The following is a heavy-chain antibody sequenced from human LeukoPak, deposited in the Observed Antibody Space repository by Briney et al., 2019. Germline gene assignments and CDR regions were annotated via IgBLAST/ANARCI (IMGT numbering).Heavy chain of an antibody. CDR3: ARGVGATHFDC. CDR2: ISTTSTSI. V-gene: IGHV3-21*06. CDR1: GFAPSMFS. D-gene: IGHD1-26*01. J-gene: IGHJ4*02. Sequence: GGSLRLSCEASGFAPSMFSVNWVRHAPEGGREWVSLISTTSTSIYYADSVKGRFTVSRDNAKNSLYLQMNSLRAEDTAVYYCARGVGATHFDCWGQGTLVTVST.